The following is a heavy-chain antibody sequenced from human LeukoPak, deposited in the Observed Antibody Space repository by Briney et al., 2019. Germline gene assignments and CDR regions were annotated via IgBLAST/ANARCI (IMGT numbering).Heavy chain of an antibody. V-gene: IGHV3-21*01. CDR3: ARVNPQRPDCSSTSCFVDAFDI. Sequence: GGSPRLSCAASGFTFSTYSMNWVRQAPGKGLERVSSISSSSSYIYYADSVKGRFTISRDNAKNSLSLQMNSLRAEDTAVYYCARVNPQRPDCSSTSCFVDAFDIWGQGTMVTVSS. CDR2: ISSSSSYI. CDR1: GFTFSTYS. D-gene: IGHD2-2*01. J-gene: IGHJ3*02.